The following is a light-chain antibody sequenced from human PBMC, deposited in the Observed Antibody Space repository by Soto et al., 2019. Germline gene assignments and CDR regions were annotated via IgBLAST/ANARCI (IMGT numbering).Light chain of an antibody. V-gene: IGKV3-15*01. Sequence: EVLITQSPATLSVSPGERATLSCRASQSVNSNLAWYQQKPGQAPRLLIYSASTRATGIPARFSGSGSGTEFTLTISSXQSEDFAVYYCQQFNNWPRTFGGGTKVDIK. J-gene: IGKJ4*01. CDR2: SAS. CDR1: QSVNSN. CDR3: QQFNNWPRT.